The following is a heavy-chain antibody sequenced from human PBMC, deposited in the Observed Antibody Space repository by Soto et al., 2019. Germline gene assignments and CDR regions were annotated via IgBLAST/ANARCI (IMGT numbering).Heavy chain of an antibody. CDR2: ISYDGSNK. D-gene: IGHD3-3*01. V-gene: IGHV3-30*18. Sequence: QVQLVESGGGVVQPGRSLRLSCAASGFTFSSYGMHWVRQAPGKGLEWVAVISYDGSNKYYADSVKGRFTISRDNSKNTLYLQMNSLRAEETAVYYCAKAKKITIFGVVIPETYFDYWGQGTLVTVSS. CDR3: AKAKKITIFGVVIPETYFDY. J-gene: IGHJ4*02. CDR1: GFTFSSYG.